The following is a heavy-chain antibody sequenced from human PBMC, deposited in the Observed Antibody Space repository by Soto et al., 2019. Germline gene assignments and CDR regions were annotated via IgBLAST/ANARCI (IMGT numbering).Heavy chain of an antibody. Sequence: SETLSLTCTVSGGSISSYYWSWIRQPPGKGLEWIGYTYYSGSTNYNPSLKSRVTISVDTSKNQFSLKLSSVTAADTAVYYCARGGVYYDFLPVYYDEQYYFNNGGQETLVTVSS. V-gene: IGHV4-59*01. CDR1: GGSISSYY. CDR3: ARGGVYYDFLPVYYDEQYYFNN. J-gene: IGHJ4*02. D-gene: IGHD3-9*01. CDR2: TYYSGST.